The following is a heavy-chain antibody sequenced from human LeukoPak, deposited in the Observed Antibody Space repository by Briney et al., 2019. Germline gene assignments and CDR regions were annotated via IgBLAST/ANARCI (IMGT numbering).Heavy chain of an antibody. V-gene: IGHV3-73*01. D-gene: IGHD6-13*01. CDR2: IRSKANSYAT. Sequence: PGGSLRLSCAASGFTFINTWISWVRQAPGKGLEWVGRIRSKANSYATAYAASVKGRFTISRDDSKNTAYLQMNSLKTEDTAVYYCTRPHSSSWYVNQMDVWGKGTTVTVSS. CDR1: GFTFINTW. CDR3: TRPHSSSWYVNQMDV. J-gene: IGHJ6*04.